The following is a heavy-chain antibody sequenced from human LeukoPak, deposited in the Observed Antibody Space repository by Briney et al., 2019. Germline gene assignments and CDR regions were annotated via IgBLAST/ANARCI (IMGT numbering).Heavy chain of an antibody. CDR3: ARDPRLEISGMVIDMLDY. Sequence: GSLRLSCATSGFTFSSHSMNWVRQAPGKGLEWGSYISSSSSYIYYADSVKGRFAISRDNAKNSLYLQMNSLRAEGSAIYYCARDPRLEISGMVIDMLDYWGRGTLVTVSS. D-gene: IGHD3-3*01. CDR2: ISSSSSYI. V-gene: IGHV3-21*01. J-gene: IGHJ4*02. CDR1: GFTFSSHS.